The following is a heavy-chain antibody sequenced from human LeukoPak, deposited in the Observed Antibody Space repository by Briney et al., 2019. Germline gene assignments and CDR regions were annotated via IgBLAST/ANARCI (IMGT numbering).Heavy chain of an antibody. CDR3: ARLMITFGGVIVKAHYFDY. CDR2: IIPILGIA. CDR1: GGTFSSYA. J-gene: IGHJ4*02. Sequence: SVKVSCKASGGTFSSYAISWVRQAPGQGLEWMGRIIPILGIANYAQKFQGRVTITADKSTSTAYMELSSLRSEDTAVYYCARLMITFGGVIVKAHYFDYWGQGTLVTVSS. V-gene: IGHV1-69*04. D-gene: IGHD3-16*02.